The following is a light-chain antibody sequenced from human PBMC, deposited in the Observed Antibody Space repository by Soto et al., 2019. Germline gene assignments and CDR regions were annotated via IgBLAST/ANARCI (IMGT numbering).Light chain of an antibody. Sequence: EIVLTQSPGTLSLSPGERATLSCRASQSISRSYLARYQQKAGQPPRLLIYGTSSRATGIPDRFSGSGSGTDFTLTISRLEPEDFAVYYCQQFGGSPLYTFGQGTKLEI. CDR1: QSISRSY. V-gene: IGKV3-20*01. CDR3: QQFGGSPLYT. CDR2: GTS. J-gene: IGKJ2*01.